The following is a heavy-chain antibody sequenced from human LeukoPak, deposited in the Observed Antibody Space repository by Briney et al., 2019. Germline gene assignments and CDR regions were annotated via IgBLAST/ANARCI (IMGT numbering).Heavy chain of an antibody. Sequence: GGSLRLSCAASGFTFSDYYMSWIRQAPGEGLEWVSYIRSSGSTIYYADSVKGRFTISRDNAKNSLYLQMNSLRAEDTAVYYCARGYYYCSSTSCYTAFYYYMDVWGKGTTVTVSS. CDR1: GFTFSDYY. J-gene: IGHJ6*03. D-gene: IGHD2-2*02. V-gene: IGHV3-11*01. CDR2: IRSSGSTI. CDR3: ARGYYYCSSTSCYTAFYYYMDV.